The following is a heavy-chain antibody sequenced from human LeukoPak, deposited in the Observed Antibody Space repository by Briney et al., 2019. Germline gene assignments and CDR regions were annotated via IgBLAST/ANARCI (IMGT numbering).Heavy chain of an antibody. V-gene: IGHV3-11*04. CDR2: ISSSGSTI. CDR1: GFTFSDYY. Sequence: GGSLRLSCAASGFTFSDYYMSWIRQAPGKGLEWVSYISSSGSTIYYADSVKGRFTISRDNAKNSLYLQMNSLRAEDTAVYYCAREVVVTAIRDYYYYYYMDVWGKGTTVTVSS. D-gene: IGHD2-21*02. J-gene: IGHJ6*03. CDR3: AREVVVTAIRDYYYYYYMDV.